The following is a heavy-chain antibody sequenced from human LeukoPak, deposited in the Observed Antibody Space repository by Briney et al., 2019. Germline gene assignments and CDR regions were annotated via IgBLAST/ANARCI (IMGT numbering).Heavy chain of an antibody. J-gene: IGHJ4*02. V-gene: IGHV3-23*01. CDR3: ARDLPLYYDISTGSFDY. Sequence: PGGSLRLSCAASGFTFSSFAMTWVRQAPGKGLEWVSLISGSGGSTYYADSVKGRFTISRDNSKNTLYLQMNSLRAEDTAVYYCARDLPLYYDISTGSFDYWGQGTLVTVSS. CDR2: ISGSGGST. CDR1: GFTFSSFA. D-gene: IGHD3-9*01.